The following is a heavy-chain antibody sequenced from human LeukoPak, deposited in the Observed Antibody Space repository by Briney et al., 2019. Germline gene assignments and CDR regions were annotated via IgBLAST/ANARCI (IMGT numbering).Heavy chain of an antibody. CDR2: ISYDGTNK. J-gene: IGHJ6*03. CDR3: AKDANYYYYYMDV. V-gene: IGHV3-30*18. Sequence: GGSLRLSCAASGFTFSDYDMHWVRQAPGKGLEWVAVISYDGTNKYYADSVKGRFTISRENYKNTLYLQMNSLRAEDTALYYCAKDANYYYYYMDVWGKGTTVTVSS. CDR1: GFTFSDYD.